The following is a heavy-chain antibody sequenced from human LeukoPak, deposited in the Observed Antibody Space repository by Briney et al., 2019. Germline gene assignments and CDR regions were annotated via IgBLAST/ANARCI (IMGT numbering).Heavy chain of an antibody. J-gene: IGHJ6*03. CDR2: IRYDGSNK. V-gene: IGHV3-30*02. CDR3: AKNGDRGAFCTGGTCYPYFYYYMDV. CDR1: GFTFSSYG. D-gene: IGHD2-15*01. Sequence: GGSLRLSCAASGFTFSSYGMHWVRQAPGKGLEWVAFIRYDGSNKYYADSVKGRFTISRDNSKNTLYLQMNSLRAEDTAIYYCAKNGDRGAFCTGGTCYPYFYYYMDVWGKGTTVTI.